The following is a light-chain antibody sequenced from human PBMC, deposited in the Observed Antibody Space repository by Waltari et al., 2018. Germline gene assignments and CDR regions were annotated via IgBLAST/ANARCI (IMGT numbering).Light chain of an antibody. CDR2: DVS. CDR3: SSYISSDTLEL. Sequence: QSALTQPASVSGSPGQSITISCTGTSSDVGGYNYVSWYQQHPGQGPKLLIFDVSNPAPGVFGRFSGPKSGKPAARARFWLQAHDEADYYCSSYISSDTLELFGGGTSLTVL. V-gene: IGLV2-14*03. J-gene: IGLJ2*01. CDR1: SSDVGGYNY.